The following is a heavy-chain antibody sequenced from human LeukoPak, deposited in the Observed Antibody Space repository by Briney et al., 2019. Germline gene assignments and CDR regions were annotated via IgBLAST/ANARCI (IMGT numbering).Heavy chain of an antibody. J-gene: IGHJ4*02. Sequence: GGSLRLSCETSGFTFSNYGMHWVRQTPGKGLEWVAAIWHDGSNIFYVDSVKGRFTISRDNSKNTLFLQMNSLRAEDTALYYCARETLGEGNFDCWGQGTLVTVSS. CDR2: IWHDGSNI. CDR1: GFTFSNYG. V-gene: IGHV3-33*01. CDR3: ARETLGEGNFDC. D-gene: IGHD3-10*01.